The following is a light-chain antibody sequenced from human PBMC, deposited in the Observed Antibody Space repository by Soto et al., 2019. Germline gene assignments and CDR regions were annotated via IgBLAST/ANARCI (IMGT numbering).Light chain of an antibody. V-gene: IGKV3-11*01. CDR1: QSVSSY. J-gene: IGKJ5*01. Sequence: EIVLTQSPATLSLSPGERATLSCRASQSVSSYLAWYQQKPGQAPRLLIYDASNRATGIPARFSGSGSGTDFTLTISSREPEDFAVYYCQQGSNWPITFGQGTRLEIK. CDR3: QQGSNWPIT. CDR2: DAS.